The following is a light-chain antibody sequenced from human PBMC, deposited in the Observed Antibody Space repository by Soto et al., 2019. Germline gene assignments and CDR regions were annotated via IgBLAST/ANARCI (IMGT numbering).Light chain of an antibody. CDR1: QSISSW. CDR3: QQYNGYSYT. V-gene: IGKV1-5*03. J-gene: IGKJ2*01. CDR2: KAS. Sequence: DIQMTQSPSTLSASVGDRVTINCRASQSISSWLAWYQQKPGKAPKLLIYKASSLESGVPSRFSGSGSGTEFTLTISSLQPDDFATYYCQQYNGYSYTFGQGTKLEIK.